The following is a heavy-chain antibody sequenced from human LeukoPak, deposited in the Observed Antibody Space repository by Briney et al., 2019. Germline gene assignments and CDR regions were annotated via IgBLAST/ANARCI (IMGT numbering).Heavy chain of an antibody. CDR1: GGPISSYY. CDR3: ASGTTNFDY. CDR2: IYYSGST. J-gene: IGHJ4*02. Sequence: SETLSLTCTVSGGPISSYYWSWIRQPPGKGLEWIGYIYYSGSTNYNPSLKSRATISVDTSKNQFSLKLSSVTAADTAVYYCASGTTNFDYWGQGTLVTVSS. D-gene: IGHD1-1*01. V-gene: IGHV4-59*01.